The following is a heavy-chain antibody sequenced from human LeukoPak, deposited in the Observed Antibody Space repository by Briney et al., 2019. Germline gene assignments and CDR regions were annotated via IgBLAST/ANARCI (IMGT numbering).Heavy chain of an antibody. Sequence: GGSLRLSCAASGFTFSSYSMNWVRQAPGKGLEWVSSISSSSSYIYYADSVKGRFTISRDNAKNSLYLQMNSLRAEDTAVYYCAREYYDFRSGYYAPYYYYGMDVWGQGTTVTVSS. V-gene: IGHV3-21*01. D-gene: IGHD3-3*01. CDR3: AREYYDFRSGYYAPYYYYGMDV. CDR2: ISSSSSYI. CDR1: GFTFSSYS. J-gene: IGHJ6*02.